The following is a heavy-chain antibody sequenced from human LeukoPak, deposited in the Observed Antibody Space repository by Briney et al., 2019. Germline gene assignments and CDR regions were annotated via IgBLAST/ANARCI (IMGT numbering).Heavy chain of an antibody. CDR2: IYYSGST. CDR3: ARDDHHQTAFDI. D-gene: IGHD1-14*01. J-gene: IGHJ3*02. V-gene: IGHV4-39*07. CDR1: GGSISSSSYY. Sequence: ETLSLTCTVSGGSISSSSYYWGWDRQPPGKGLEWIGSIYYSGSTNYNPSLKSRVTISVDTSKNQFSLKLSSVTAADTAVYYCARDDHHQTAFDIWGQGTMVTVSS.